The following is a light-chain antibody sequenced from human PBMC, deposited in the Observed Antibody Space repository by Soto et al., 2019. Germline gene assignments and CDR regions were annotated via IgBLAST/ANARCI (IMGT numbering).Light chain of an antibody. Sequence: EIVMTQSPATLSVSPGERATVSCRASQSVRSNLAWYQQKPGQAPRLLIYGASTRATGIPARFSGSGSGTDFTLTISSLEPEDFGVFYCQQYNNWPRTFGQGTKVDI. V-gene: IGKV3-15*01. CDR3: QQYNNWPRT. CDR1: QSVRSN. J-gene: IGKJ1*01. CDR2: GAS.